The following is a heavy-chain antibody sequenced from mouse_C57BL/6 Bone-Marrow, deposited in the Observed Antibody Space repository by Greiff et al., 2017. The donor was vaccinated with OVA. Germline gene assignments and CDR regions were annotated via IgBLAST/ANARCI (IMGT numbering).Heavy chain of an antibody. Sequence: QVQLQQPGAELVRPGTSVKLSCKASGYTFTSYWMHWVKQRPGQGLEWIGVIDPSDSYTNYNQKFKGKATLTVDTSSSTAYMQLSSLTSEDSAVYYCSIYYYGSRSFAYWGQGTLVTVSA. CDR1: GYTFTSYW. V-gene: IGHV1-59*01. J-gene: IGHJ3*01. D-gene: IGHD1-1*01. CDR2: IDPSDSYT. CDR3: SIYYYGSRSFAY.